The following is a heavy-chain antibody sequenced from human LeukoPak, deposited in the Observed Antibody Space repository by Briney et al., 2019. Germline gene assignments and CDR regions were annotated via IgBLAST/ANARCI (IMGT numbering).Heavy chain of an antibody. CDR1: GFIFSSCV. D-gene: IGHD3-10*01. CDR2: ISKDGINK. CDR3: ARDLMVRGETGAFDI. J-gene: IGHJ3*02. Sequence: HPGRSLRLSCAASGFIFSSCVMHWVRQAPGKGLEWVAVISKDGINKYYGDSVKGRFTISRDNSKNTLYLQMTSLRAEDTAVYYCARDLMVRGETGAFDIWGQGTLVTVSS. V-gene: IGHV3-30*04.